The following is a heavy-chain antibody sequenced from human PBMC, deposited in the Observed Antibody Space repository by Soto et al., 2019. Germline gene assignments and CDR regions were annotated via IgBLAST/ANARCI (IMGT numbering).Heavy chain of an antibody. V-gene: IGHV4-39*01. CDR1: GDSIKSDKYC. CDR2: IYFRGNT. J-gene: IGHJ4*02. D-gene: IGHD3-9*01. Sequence: QLQLQESGPGLVKPSETLSLTCSVSGDSIKSDKYCWGWIRQPPGKGLEWIGSIYFRGNTYYNPSLQTRVTISLDKSKSQFSLKLNSVTAADSAVYFCARLEGLATISYYFDFWGQGALVTVSS. CDR3: ARLEGLATISYYFDF.